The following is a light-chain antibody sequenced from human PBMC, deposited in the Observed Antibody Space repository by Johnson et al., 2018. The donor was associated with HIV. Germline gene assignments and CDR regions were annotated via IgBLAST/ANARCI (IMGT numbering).Light chain of an antibody. Sequence: QSVLTQPPSVSAAPGQKVTISCSGSSSNIGSNYVSWYQQLPGTAPKLLIYDNNKRPSGIPDRFSGSKSGTSATLGITGLQTGDEADYYCGTWDSSLSASFGTGTKVTVL. CDR1: SSNIGSNY. J-gene: IGLJ1*01. CDR2: DNN. CDR3: GTWDSSLSAS. V-gene: IGLV1-51*01.